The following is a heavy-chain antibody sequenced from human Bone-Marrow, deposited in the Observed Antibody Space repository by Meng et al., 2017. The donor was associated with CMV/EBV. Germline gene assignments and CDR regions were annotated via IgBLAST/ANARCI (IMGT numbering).Heavy chain of an antibody. CDR1: GGSISSNKW. D-gene: IGHD3-9*01. V-gene: IGHV4-4*02. J-gene: IGHJ4*02. CDR3: ARGGDWQFDY. Sequence: SETLSLTCAVSGGSISSNKWWSWVRQSPGKGLEWIGEIHPSGRTNYQPSLKSRVTISVDKSKNQFPLRLTSVTAADTAVYYCARGGDWQFDYWGQGTLVTVSS. CDR2: IHPSGRT.